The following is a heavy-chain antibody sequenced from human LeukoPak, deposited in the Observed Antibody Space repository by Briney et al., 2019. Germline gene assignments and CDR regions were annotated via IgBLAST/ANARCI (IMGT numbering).Heavy chain of an antibody. CDR2: ISGSGDNT. V-gene: IGHV3-23*01. CDR1: GFTFTNYA. J-gene: IGHJ4*02. Sequence: GGSLRLSCAASGFTFTNYAMTWVRQAPGRGLEWVSGISGSGDNTYYADSVKGRFTISRDNFKNMVFLQMNSLRAEDTAVYYCAKDRSAVPAASNYWGQGTLVTVSS. D-gene: IGHD2-2*01. CDR3: AKDRSAVPAASNY.